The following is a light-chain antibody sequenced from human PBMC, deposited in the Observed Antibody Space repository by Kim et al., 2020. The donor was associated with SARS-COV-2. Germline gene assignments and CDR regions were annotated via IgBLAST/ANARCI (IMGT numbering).Light chain of an antibody. CDR1: STNIGACYE. CDR2: SNG. CDR3: QSYDSSLSGYV. Sequence: QTGTVSFSGSSTNIGACYEVHWYQHLPTTAPKLLIYSNGNRPSGVPDRFSGSKSGTSASLAITGLQAEDEADYYCQSYDSSLSGYVFGSGTKVTVL. V-gene: IGLV1-40*01. J-gene: IGLJ1*01.